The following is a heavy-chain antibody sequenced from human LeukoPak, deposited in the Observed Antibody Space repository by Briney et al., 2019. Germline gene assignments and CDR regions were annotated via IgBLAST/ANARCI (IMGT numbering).Heavy chain of an antibody. V-gene: IGHV3-21*01. CDR3: ARGLDRLHPWFDP. CDR2: ISSSSSYI. J-gene: IGHJ5*02. CDR1: GFTFSSYS. Sequence: GGSLRLSCAASGFTFSSYSMNWVRQAPGKRLEWVSSISSSSSYIYYADSVKGRFTISRDNAKNSLYLQMNGLRAEDTAVYYCARGLDRLHPWFDPWGQGTLVTVSS. D-gene: IGHD5-24*01.